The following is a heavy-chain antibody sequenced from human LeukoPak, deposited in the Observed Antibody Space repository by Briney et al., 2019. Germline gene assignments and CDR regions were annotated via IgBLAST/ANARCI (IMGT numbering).Heavy chain of an antibody. J-gene: IGHJ4*02. CDR3: AKDLSTYYHDSRTPDY. CDR2: ITATSSST. V-gene: IGHV3-23*01. Sequence: GGSLRLSCAASGFTFSSYGMSWVRQAPGKGLEWVSAITATSSSTHDADSVQGRFAISRDNSKNTLYLQMNSLRPEDTAIYYCAKDLSTYYHDSRTPDYWGQGTLVTVSS. D-gene: IGHD3-22*01. CDR1: GFTFSSYG.